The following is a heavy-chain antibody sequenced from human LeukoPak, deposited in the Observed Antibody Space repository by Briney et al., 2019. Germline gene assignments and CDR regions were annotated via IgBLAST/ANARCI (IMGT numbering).Heavy chain of an antibody. CDR2: IYYSGST. CDR3: ARGSRITIFGVAKGAFDI. Sequence: SETLSLTCTVSGGSISSYYWSWIRQPPGKGLEWIGYIYYSGSTNYNPSLKSRVTISVDTSKSQFSLKLSSVTAADTAVYYCARGSRITIFGVAKGAFDIWGQGTMVTVSS. CDR1: GGSISSYY. D-gene: IGHD3-3*01. J-gene: IGHJ3*02. V-gene: IGHV4-59*08.